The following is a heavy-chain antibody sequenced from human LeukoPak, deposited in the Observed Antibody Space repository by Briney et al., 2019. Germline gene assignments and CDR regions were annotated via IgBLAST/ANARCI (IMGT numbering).Heavy chain of an antibody. CDR1: GFTFSSYA. D-gene: IGHD3-16*02. J-gene: IGHJ4*02. CDR2: ISGSGGST. CDR3: AKDPNDYVWGSYRVD. V-gene: IGHV3-23*01. Sequence: GGSLRLSCAASGFTFSSYAMSWVRQAPGKGLEWVSAISGSGGSTYYADSVKGRFAISRDNSKNTLYLQMNSLRAEDTAVYYCAKDPNDYVWGSYRVDWGQGTLVTVSS.